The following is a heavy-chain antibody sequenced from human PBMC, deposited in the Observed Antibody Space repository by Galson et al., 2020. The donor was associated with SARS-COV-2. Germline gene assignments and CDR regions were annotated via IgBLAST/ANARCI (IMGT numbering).Heavy chain of an antibody. Sequence: GESLKISCAASGFTFSDYYMSWIRQAQGKGLGWVSYISSSGSYTNYADSVKGRFTISRDNAKKSQYLQMNSLRAEDTAVYYCARNGRDCSGGICYGAEYFQHWGQGTLVIVSS. CDR2: ISSSGSYT. CDR3: ARNGRDCSGGICYGAEYFQH. CDR1: GFTFSDYY. D-gene: IGHD2-15*01. J-gene: IGHJ1*01. V-gene: IGHV3-11*06.